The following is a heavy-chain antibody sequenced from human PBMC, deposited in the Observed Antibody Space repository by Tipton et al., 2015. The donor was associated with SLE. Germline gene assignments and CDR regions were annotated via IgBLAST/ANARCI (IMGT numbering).Heavy chain of an antibody. J-gene: IGHJ2*01. CDR3: ARRAAWWYFDL. Sequence: TLSLTCTVSGGSFNTFSHYWGWIRQPPGGGLEWIGSFCCGGSTYRNPSLKSRVTISADMSKNQFSLTLSDVSAADTAVYFCARRAAWWYFDLWGRGTLVTVSS. V-gene: IGHV4-39*07. CDR1: GGSFNTFSHY. D-gene: IGHD6-25*01. CDR2: FCCGGST.